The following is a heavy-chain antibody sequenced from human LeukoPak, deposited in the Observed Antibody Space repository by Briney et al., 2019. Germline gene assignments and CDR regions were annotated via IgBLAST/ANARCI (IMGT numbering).Heavy chain of an antibody. CDR1: GGSISSSSYY. V-gene: IGHV4-39*07. J-gene: IGHJ4*02. Sequence: SETLSLTCTVSGGSISSSSYYWGWIRQPPGKGLEWIGSIYYSGSTYYNPSLKSRVTISVDTSKNQFSLKLSSVTAADTAVYYCARGRVRYCSGGSCYPTGYFDYWGQGTLVTVSS. D-gene: IGHD2-15*01. CDR2: IYYSGST. CDR3: ARGRVRYCSGGSCYPTGYFDY.